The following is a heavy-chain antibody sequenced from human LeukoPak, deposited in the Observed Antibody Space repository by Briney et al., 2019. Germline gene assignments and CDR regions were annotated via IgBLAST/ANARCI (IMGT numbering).Heavy chain of an antibody. V-gene: IGHV3-21*01. CDR1: GFTFSSYS. Sequence: GGSLRLSCAASGFTFSSYSMNWVRQAPGKGLEWVSSISSSSSYIYYADSVKGRFTISRDNAKNSLYLQMNSLRAEDTAVYYCAREAGYSSSAHYYYGMDVWGQGTTVTVSS. CDR2: ISSSSSYI. D-gene: IGHD6-6*01. J-gene: IGHJ6*02. CDR3: AREAGYSSSAHYYYGMDV.